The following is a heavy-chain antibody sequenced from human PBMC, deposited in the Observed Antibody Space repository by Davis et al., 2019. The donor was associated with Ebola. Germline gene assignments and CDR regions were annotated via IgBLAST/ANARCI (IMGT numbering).Heavy chain of an antibody. Sequence: GESLKISCAASGFTFSSYGMHWVRQAPGKGLEWVAFIRYDGSNKYYADSVKGRFTISRDNSKNTLYLQMNSLRAEDTAVYYCARSVVVVAAFDYWGQGTLVTVSS. V-gene: IGHV3-30*02. D-gene: IGHD2-15*01. CDR1: GFTFSSYG. CDR3: ARSVVVVAAFDY. J-gene: IGHJ4*02. CDR2: IRYDGSNK.